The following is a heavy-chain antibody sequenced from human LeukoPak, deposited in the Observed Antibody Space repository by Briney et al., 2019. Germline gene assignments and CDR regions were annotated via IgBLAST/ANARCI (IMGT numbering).Heavy chain of an antibody. Sequence: GGSLRPSCAASGFTFSSYAMSWVRQAPGKGLEWVSAISGSGGSTYYADSVKGRFTISRDNSKNTLYLQMNSLRAEDTAVYYCANSLTSVGYYFDYWGQGTLVTVSS. CDR3: ANSLTSVGYYFDY. CDR1: GFTFSSYA. J-gene: IGHJ4*02. D-gene: IGHD4-23*01. CDR2: ISGSGGST. V-gene: IGHV3-23*01.